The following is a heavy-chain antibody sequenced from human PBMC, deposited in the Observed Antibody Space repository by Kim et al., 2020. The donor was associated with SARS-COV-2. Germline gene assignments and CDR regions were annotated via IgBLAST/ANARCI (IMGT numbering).Heavy chain of an antibody. V-gene: IGHV1-69*13. CDR2: IIPIFGTA. CDR3: ARAARLDGASDY. J-gene: IGHJ4*02. D-gene: IGHD6-6*01. Sequence: SVKVSCKASGGTFSSYAISWVRQAPGQGLEWMGGIIPIFGTANYAQKFQGRVTITADESTSTAYMELSSLRSEDTAVYYCARAARLDGASDYWGQGTLVTVSS. CDR1: GGTFSSYA.